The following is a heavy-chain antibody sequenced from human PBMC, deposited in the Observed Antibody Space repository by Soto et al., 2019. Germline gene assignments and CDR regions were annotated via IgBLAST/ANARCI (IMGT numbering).Heavy chain of an antibody. D-gene: IGHD6-19*01. CDR3: AKGAVAGTPTSYYYYGMDV. J-gene: IGHJ6*02. CDR2: IIPIFGTV. V-gene: IGHV1-69*12. CDR1: GGTFRTYA. Sequence: QVQLLQSGAEVKKPGSSVRVSCEASGGTFRTYAISWVRQAPGQGLEWMGEIIPIFGTVNYAQKCQGRVTITADESTTTVYMDLRSLRSEDTAVYDCAKGAVAGTPTSYYYYGMDVWGQGTTVTVSS.